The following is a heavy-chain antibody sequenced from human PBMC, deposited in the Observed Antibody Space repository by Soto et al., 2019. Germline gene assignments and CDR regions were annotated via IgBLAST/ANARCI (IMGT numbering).Heavy chain of an antibody. D-gene: IGHD6-19*01. CDR3: VTDKGGSSCWYAMDV. J-gene: IGHJ6*02. V-gene: IGHV3-9*01. CDR2: ISWNSGTI. Sequence: HPGGSLRLSCKTSGFTFEDYAMHWVRQSPGKGLEWVSGISWNSGTIGYAVSVKGRFTISRDNGNNSLYLQMNSLRADDTALYYCVTDKGGSSCWYAMDVWGQGTTVTVSS. CDR1: GFTFEDYA.